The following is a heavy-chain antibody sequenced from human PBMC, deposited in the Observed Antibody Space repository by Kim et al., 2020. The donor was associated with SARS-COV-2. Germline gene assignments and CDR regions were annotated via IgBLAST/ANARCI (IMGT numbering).Heavy chain of an antibody. CDR3: VRDGVGGTAFRGPFDV. D-gene: IGHD1-26*01. Sequence: VKGRFTTSRDKSKNRVFLQLNSLRVEDTAMYYCVRDGVGGTAFRGPFDVWGQGTMVTVSS. V-gene: IGHV3-30*07. J-gene: IGHJ3*01.